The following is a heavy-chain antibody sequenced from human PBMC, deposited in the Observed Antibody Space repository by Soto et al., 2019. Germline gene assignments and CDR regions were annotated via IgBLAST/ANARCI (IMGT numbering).Heavy chain of an antibody. J-gene: IGHJ2*01. CDR2: ISGSGGST. CDR3: AKDHRLHLTPYFDL. Sequence: AGGSLRLSCAASGFTFSSYAMSWVRQAPGKGLEWVSAISGSGGSTYYADSVKGRFTISRDNSKNTLYLQMNSLRAEDTAVYYCAKDHRLHLTPYFDLCGRGTLVTVSS. CDR1: GFTFSSYA. V-gene: IGHV3-23*01.